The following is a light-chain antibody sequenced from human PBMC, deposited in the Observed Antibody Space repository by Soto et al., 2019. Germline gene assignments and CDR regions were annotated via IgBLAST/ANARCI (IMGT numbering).Light chain of an antibody. CDR3: QQYGSSPGYT. Sequence: EIVLTQSPGTLSLSPGERATLSCRASQSVSSSYLAWYQQKPGQAPRLLIYGASSRATGIPDRFSGSGSGTDFTLTISRLEPEDFAVYYCQQYGSSPGYTCGQGTELEIK. CDR1: QSVSSSY. CDR2: GAS. J-gene: IGKJ2*01. V-gene: IGKV3-20*01.